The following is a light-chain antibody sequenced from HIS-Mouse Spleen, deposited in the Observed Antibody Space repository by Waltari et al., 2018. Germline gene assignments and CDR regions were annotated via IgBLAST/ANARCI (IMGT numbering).Light chain of an antibody. Sequence: QSALTQPASVSGSPGQSINISCTVTSSDVGSYHLVSWYQQHPGKAPKLMIYEGSKRHSGMLNRYSGSKTGNTASLTISGLQAEDEADYYCCSYAGSSTDVFGTGTKVTVL. CDR2: EGS. CDR3: CSYAGSSTDV. V-gene: IGLV2-23*01. J-gene: IGLJ1*01. CDR1: SSDVGSYHL.